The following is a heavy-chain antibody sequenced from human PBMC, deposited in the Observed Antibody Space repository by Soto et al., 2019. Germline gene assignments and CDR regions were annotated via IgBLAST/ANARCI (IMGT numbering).Heavy chain of an antibody. D-gene: IGHD6-13*01. V-gene: IGHV4-34*01. CDR1: GGSFSGYY. CDR2: IKHSGST. CDR3: ARAFGYSSSWYYYYYGMDV. Sequence: SETLSLTCAVYGGSFSGYYWSWIRQPPGKGLEWIGEIKHSGSTNYNPSLKSRVTISVDTSKNQFSLKLSSVTAADTAVYYCARAFGYSSSWYYYYYGMDVWGQGTTVTVSS. J-gene: IGHJ6*02.